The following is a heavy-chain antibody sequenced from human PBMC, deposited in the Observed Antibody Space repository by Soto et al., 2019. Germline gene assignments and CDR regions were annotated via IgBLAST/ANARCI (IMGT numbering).Heavy chain of an antibody. CDR3: ARASPSSYDRSGYLYYLDY. J-gene: IGHJ4*02. V-gene: IGHV3-66*01. D-gene: IGHD3-22*01. CDR1: GFSVSSNY. Sequence: GGSLRLSCAASGFSVSSNYMSRVSQAPGKGLEWVSVIYRGGSTYYADSVKGRFTISRDSSKNTLYLQVNSLRAEDTAVYYCARASPSSYDRSGYLYYLDYWGQGTLVTVSS. CDR2: IYRGGST.